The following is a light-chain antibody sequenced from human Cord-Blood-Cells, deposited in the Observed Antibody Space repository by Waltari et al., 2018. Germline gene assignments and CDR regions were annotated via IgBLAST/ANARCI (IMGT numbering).Light chain of an antibody. CDR3: CSYAGSSTV. CDR2: EVS. V-gene: IGLV2-23*02. J-gene: IGLJ1*01. CDR1: SSDVGSYNL. Sequence: QSALTQPASVSGSPGQSITISCTGTSSDVGSYNLVSWYQQHPGKAPNLMIYEVSKRPSGVSNRFSGSKSGNTASLTISGLQAEDEADYYCCSYAGSSTVFGTGTKVTVL.